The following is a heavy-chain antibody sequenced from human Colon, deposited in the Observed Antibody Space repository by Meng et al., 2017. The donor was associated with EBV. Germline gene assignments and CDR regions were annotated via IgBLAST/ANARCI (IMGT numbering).Heavy chain of an antibody. CDR1: GASISSSHYY. D-gene: IGHD3-10*01. V-gene: IGHV4-39*01. CDR2: IYHSGST. CDR3: ARRRGGSGRDC. Sequence: LQELVPGLVKPSETLSLTCTVSGASISSSHYYWGWVRQPPGKGLQWIGTIYHSGSTSYNPSLQSRVTMFVDTSKNQFSLMLTSVTATDTAVYYCARRRGGSGRDCWGQGTLVTVSS. J-gene: IGHJ4*02.